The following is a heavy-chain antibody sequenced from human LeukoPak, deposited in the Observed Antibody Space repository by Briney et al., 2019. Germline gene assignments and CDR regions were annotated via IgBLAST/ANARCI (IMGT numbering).Heavy chain of an antibody. CDR2: IYPGDSDT. CDR3: ARSYFSGTYPYDY. D-gene: IGHD1-26*01. J-gene: IGHJ4*02. CDR1: GYSFTTYW. V-gene: IGHV5-51*01. Sequence: GESLKISCKSSGYSFTTYWIGWVRQMPGKGLEWMGIIYPGDSDTRYSPSFQGQVTISADKSISTAYLQWSSLKASDTAVYYCARSYFSGTYPYDYWGQGTLVTVSS.